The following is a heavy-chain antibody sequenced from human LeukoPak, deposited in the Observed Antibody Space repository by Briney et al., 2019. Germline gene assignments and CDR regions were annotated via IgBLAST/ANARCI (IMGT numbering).Heavy chain of an antibody. CDR2: ISSSSSYT. CDR1: GFTFSDYY. D-gene: IGHD3-10*01. V-gene: IGHV3-11*03. CDR3: ATYLITMVRGVIGY. Sequence: GGYLRLSCAASGFTFSDYYMSWIRHAPGKGLDWVSYISSSSSYTHYADSVKGRFTISRDNAKNTLYLQMTSLRAQDTAVYYCATYLITMVRGVIGYWGQGNLVTVSS. J-gene: IGHJ4*02.